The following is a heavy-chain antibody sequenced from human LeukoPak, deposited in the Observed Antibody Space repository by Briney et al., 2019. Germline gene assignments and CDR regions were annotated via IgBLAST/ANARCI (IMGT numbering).Heavy chain of an antibody. V-gene: IGHV1-69*02. Sequence: ASVKVSCKASGGTFSSYTISWVRQAPGQGLEWMGRIIPILGIANYAQKFQGRVTITADKSTSTAYMELSSLRSEDTAVYYCAGTTRRGTVTTDYYYYGMDVWGQGTTVTVSS. CDR1: GGTFSSYT. J-gene: IGHJ6*02. CDR3: AGTTRRGTVTTDYYYYGMDV. CDR2: IIPILGIA. D-gene: IGHD4-11*01.